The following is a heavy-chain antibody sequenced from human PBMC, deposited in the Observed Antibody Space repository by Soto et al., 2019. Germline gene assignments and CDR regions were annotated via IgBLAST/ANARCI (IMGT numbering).Heavy chain of an antibody. Sequence: EVLLLESGGGLVQPGGSLRLSCAPSGFTFSNYAMTWVRQAPGKGLEWVSGVSASGTGAYYTDSVKGRFTISRDNSQNTLYLPMNSLRAEDTAVYYCAKHPSGWSSNGWYFDYWGQGTPVTVSS. J-gene: IGHJ4*02. CDR2: VSASGTGA. CDR1: GFTFSNYA. V-gene: IGHV3-23*01. CDR3: AKHPSGWSSNGWYFDY. D-gene: IGHD6-19*01.